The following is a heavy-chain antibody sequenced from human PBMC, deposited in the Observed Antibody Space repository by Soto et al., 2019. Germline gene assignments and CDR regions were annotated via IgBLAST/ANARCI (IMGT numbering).Heavy chain of an antibody. CDR1: GYSISSSNW. Sequence: SETLSLTCAVSGYSISSSNWWGWIRQPPGKGLEWIGYISHSGSTYYNPSLKSRVTISVDTSKNQFSLKLSSVTAADTAVYYCARHEMTGTFDYWGQGTLVTVSS. CDR2: ISHSGST. CDR3: ARHEMTGTFDY. V-gene: IGHV4-28*01. J-gene: IGHJ4*02. D-gene: IGHD3-9*01.